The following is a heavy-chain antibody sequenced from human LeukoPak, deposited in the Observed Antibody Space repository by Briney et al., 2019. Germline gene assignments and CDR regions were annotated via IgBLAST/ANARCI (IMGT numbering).Heavy chain of an antibody. D-gene: IGHD1-14*01. V-gene: IGHV4-61*01. J-gene: IGHJ4*02. CDR2: IHYSGST. Sequence: SETLSLTCTVSGGSVSGGNYYCSWTRQSPGKGLEWIGYIHYSGSTVYSPSLKSRVTMSIDTSKSQFSLNLSSVTAADTAVYYCARTGSTGGYWGQGTLVTVSS. CDR1: GGSVSGGNYY. CDR3: ARTGSTGGY.